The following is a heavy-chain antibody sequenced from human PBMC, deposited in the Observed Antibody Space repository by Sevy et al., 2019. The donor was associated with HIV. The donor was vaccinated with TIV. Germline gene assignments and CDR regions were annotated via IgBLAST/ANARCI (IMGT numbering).Heavy chain of an antibody. Sequence: GGSLRRSCAASGFSFSAYGMHWVRQAPGKGLEWVTFIRYDGSTRYYAQSVKGRLTISRDNLRSTLYLEMNSLRAEGTAVYYCVKGLGMVQGALLSDDTWGQGTMVTASS. J-gene: IGHJ3*02. CDR3: VKGLGMVQGALLSDDT. CDR1: GFSFSAYG. V-gene: IGHV3-30*02. D-gene: IGHD3-10*01. CDR2: IRYDGSTR.